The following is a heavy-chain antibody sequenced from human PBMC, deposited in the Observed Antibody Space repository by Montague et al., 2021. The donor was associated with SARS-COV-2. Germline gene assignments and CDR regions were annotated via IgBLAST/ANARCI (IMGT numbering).Heavy chain of an antibody. Sequence: SETPSLTCTVSGGSISSRSYYWGWIRQPPGKGLEWIGSIYYSGSTYYNPSLKSRVTISMDTSKNHFSLNLSSVTAADTAVYYCARQLHSYDSTSKGRMDWFDPWGQGALVTVSS. CDR1: GGSISSRSYY. CDR3: ARQLHSYDSTSKGRMDWFDP. J-gene: IGHJ5*02. CDR2: IYYSGST. V-gene: IGHV4-39*01. D-gene: IGHD3-22*01.